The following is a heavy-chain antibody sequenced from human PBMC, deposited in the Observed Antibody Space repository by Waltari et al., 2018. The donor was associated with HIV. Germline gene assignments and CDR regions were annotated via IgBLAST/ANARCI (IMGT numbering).Heavy chain of an antibody. D-gene: IGHD3-16*01. V-gene: IGHV3-7*01. Sequence: EVQLVEAGGGLVQPGGSLRLSCAGSVFTFSRYGMSWIRQAPGKGLEYVANTNEDGSEKYYVDAVKGRFTISRENAKNSLYLQMNSLRAEDTALYYCARGGGGMDVWGQGTTVTVSS. J-gene: IGHJ6*02. CDR3: ARGGGGMDV. CDR1: VFTFSRYG. CDR2: TNEDGSEK.